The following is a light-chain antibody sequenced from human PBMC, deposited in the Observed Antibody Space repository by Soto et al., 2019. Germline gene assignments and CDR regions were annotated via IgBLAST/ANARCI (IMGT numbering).Light chain of an antibody. CDR1: QSVSNNY. CDR2: GAS. CDR3: QQRSNWPSIT. Sequence: EFVLTQSPGTLSLSPGERATLSCRASQSVSNNYLAWYQQKPGQAPRLLIYGASNRATGIPDRFRGSGSGTDFTLTISSLEAEDSAVYYCQQRSNWPSITFGQGTRLEIK. V-gene: IGKV3D-20*02. J-gene: IGKJ5*01.